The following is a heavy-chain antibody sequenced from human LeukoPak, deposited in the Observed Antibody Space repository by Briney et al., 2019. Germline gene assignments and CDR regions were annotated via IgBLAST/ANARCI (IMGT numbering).Heavy chain of an antibody. J-gene: IGHJ4*02. V-gene: IGHV3-23*01. Sequence: GGSLRLSCAASGFTFSSYAMSWVRQAPGKGLEWVSAISGSGGSTYYADSVKGRFTISRDNSKNMLYLQMNSLRAEDTAVYYCAKDNLVTVVVPAAILGLWGQGTLVTVSS. CDR2: ISGSGGST. D-gene: IGHD2-2*02. CDR3: AKDNLVTVVVPAAILGL. CDR1: GFTFSSYA.